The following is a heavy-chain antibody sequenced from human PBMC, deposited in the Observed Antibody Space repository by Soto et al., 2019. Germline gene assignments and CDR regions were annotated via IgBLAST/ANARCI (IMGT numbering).Heavy chain of an antibody. Sequence: QVQLQESGPRLVKPSETLSLTCIVSGGSISSSYWSWIRQPPGKGLEWIGYIYYSGSTNYNPSLNSRVTMSLDTSKNQFSLKLNSVTAADTAVYYCARSSGWYGCFDIWGPGTMVTVSS. V-gene: IGHV4-59*01. D-gene: IGHD6-19*01. CDR2: IYYSGST. CDR1: GGSISSSY. J-gene: IGHJ3*02. CDR3: ARSSGWYGCFDI.